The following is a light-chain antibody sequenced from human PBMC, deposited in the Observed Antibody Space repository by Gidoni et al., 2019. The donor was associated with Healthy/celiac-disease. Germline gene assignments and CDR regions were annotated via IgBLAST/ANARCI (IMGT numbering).Light chain of an antibody. CDR2: RNN. Sequence: QSVLTQPPSASGTPGQRVTISCSGSSSNIGSNYLYWYQQLPGTVPKLLIYRNNQRPSGVPDRFSGSKSGTSASLDISGLRSEDEADYYCAAWDDSLSGYYVFGTGTKVTIL. CDR3: AAWDDSLSGYYV. J-gene: IGLJ1*01. CDR1: SSNIGSNY. V-gene: IGLV1-47*01.